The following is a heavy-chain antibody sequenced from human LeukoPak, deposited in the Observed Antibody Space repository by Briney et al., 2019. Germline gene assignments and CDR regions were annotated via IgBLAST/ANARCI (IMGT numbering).Heavy chain of an antibody. V-gene: IGHV4-31*11. J-gene: IGHJ4*02. CDR2: IYYSGST. CDR3: ARNFMTTDKKHFEH. Sequence: SQTLSLTCAVSGGSISSGGYYWSWIRQHPGKGLEWIGYIYYSGSTYYNPSLKSRVTISVDTSKNQFSLKLSSVTAADTAVYYCARNFMTTDKKHFEHWAQGTLVTVSS. D-gene: IGHD4-17*01. CDR1: GGSISSGGYY.